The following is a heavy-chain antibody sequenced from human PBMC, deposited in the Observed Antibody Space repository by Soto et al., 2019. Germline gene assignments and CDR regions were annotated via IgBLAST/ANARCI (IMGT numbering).Heavy chain of an antibody. CDR3: ARDSSSWYCFDD. V-gene: IGHV1-69*01. CDR2: IIPLWGST. J-gene: IGHJ4*02. CDR1: GGTLSSFA. Sequence: QVQLVQSGAEVKKPGSSVKVSCKASGGTLSSFAISWVRQAPGQGLEWIGGIIPLWGSTSYAQKFQGRVTMTADESTNTAYMELNGRRSEDTAVYYGARDSSSWYCFDDWGQGTLVTVSS. D-gene: IGHD6-13*01.